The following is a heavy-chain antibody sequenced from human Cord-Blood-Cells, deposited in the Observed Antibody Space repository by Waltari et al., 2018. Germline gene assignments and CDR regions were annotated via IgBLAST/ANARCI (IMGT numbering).Heavy chain of an antibody. CDR3: AKDLSANWGSPGFGY. CDR2: SSGSGGST. CDR1: GFTFSSYA. Sequence: EVQLLESGGGLVQPGGSLRLSCAASGFTFSSYAMSWVRQAPGKGLEWGSASSGSGGSTYYADAVKGRFTISRDNSKNTLYLQMNSLRAEDTAVYYCAKDLSANWGSPGFGYWGQGTLVTVSS. J-gene: IGHJ4*02. V-gene: IGHV3-23*01. D-gene: IGHD7-27*01.